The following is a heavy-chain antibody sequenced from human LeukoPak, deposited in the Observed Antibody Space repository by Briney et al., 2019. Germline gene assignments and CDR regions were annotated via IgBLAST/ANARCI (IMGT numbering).Heavy chain of an antibody. CDR3: ARDLHEVGLRYFDWSYYFDY. CDR1: GYSISSGYY. V-gene: IGHV4-38-2*02. D-gene: IGHD3-9*01. Sequence: SETLSLTCTVSGYSISSGYYWGWIRQPPGKGLEWIGSIYHSGSTYYNPSLMSRVTISVDTSKNQFSLKLSSVTAADTAVYYCARDLHEVGLRYFDWSYYFDYWGQGTLVTVSS. CDR2: IYHSGST. J-gene: IGHJ4*02.